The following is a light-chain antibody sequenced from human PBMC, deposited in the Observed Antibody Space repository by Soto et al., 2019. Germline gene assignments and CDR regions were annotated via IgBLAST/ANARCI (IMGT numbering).Light chain of an antibody. V-gene: IGKV1-5*03. CDR2: KAS. CDR1: QTISSW. Sequence: DIQMTQSPSTLSGSVGDRVTITCRASQTISSWLAWYQQKPGKAPKLLIYKASTLKSGVPSNFSGSGSGTEFTLTISSLQPEDFATYYCQQYNSYPWTFGQGTKVEVK. J-gene: IGKJ1*01. CDR3: QQYNSYPWT.